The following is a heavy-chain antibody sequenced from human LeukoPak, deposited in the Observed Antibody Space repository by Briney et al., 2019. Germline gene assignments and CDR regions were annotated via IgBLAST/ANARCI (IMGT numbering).Heavy chain of an antibody. J-gene: IGHJ5*02. Sequence: SETLSLTCTVSGGSISSSNWWGLVREPPGKGVEGIGEIYRSGSTNYNPSLKGRVTISVDTSKNQFSLKLSTVTAADTAVYYCSSRIVAVPAPVTTCHGFDPWGQGTLVTVSS. V-gene: IGHV4-4*02. CDR2: IYRSGST. CDR3: SSRIVAVPAPVTTCHGFDP. D-gene: IGHD2-2*01. CDR1: GGSISSSNW.